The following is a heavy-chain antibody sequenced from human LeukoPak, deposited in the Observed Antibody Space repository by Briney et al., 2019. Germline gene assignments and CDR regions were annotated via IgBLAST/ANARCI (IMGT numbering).Heavy chain of an antibody. CDR3: ARGCDSSGWVFDY. D-gene: IGHD6-19*01. J-gene: IGHJ4*02. Sequence: SETLSLTCTVSGGSISSSSYYWGWIRQPPGKGLEWIGSIYYSGSTYYNPSLKSRVAISVDTSKNQFSLKLSSVTAADTAVYYCARGCDSSGWVFDYWGQGTLVTVSS. CDR2: IYYSGST. CDR1: GGSISSSSYY. V-gene: IGHV4-39*07.